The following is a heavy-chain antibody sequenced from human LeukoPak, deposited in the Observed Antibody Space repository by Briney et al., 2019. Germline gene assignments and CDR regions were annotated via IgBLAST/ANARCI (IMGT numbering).Heavy chain of an antibody. Sequence: SETLSLTCTVSGGSISSHYWSWIRQPPGKGLEWIGYIYYSGSTNYNPSLKSRVTISVDTSKNQFSLKLSSVTAADTAVYYCARQGDPYNWFDPWGQGTLVTVSS. V-gene: IGHV4-59*11. D-gene: IGHD2-21*02. CDR2: IYYSGST. CDR1: GGSISSHY. J-gene: IGHJ5*02. CDR3: ARQGDPYNWFDP.